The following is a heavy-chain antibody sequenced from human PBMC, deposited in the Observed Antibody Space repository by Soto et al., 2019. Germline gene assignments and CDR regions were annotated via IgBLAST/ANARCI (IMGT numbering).Heavy chain of an antibody. Sequence: TLSLTCTVSDGSISSGGYSWSWIRQPPGKGLEWIGYIYHSGSTYYNPSLKSRVTISVDRSKNQFSLKLSSVTAADTAVYYCARVGVVAATGIDYWGQGTLVTVSS. J-gene: IGHJ4*02. CDR1: DGSISSGGYS. D-gene: IGHD2-15*01. CDR3: ARVGVVAATGIDY. V-gene: IGHV4-30-2*01. CDR2: IYHSGST.